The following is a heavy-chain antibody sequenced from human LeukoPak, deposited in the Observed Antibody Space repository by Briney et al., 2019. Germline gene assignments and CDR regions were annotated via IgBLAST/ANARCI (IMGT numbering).Heavy chain of an antibody. CDR3: ARGTTVVTPYFDY. D-gene: IGHD4-23*01. Sequence: PSETLSLTCTVSGGSISSYYWSWIRQPPGKGLEWIGYIYYSGSTNYNPSPKSRVTISVDTSKNQFSLKLSSVTAADTAVYYCARGTTVVTPYFDYWGQGTLVTVSS. CDR2: IYYSGST. J-gene: IGHJ4*02. V-gene: IGHV4-59*08. CDR1: GGSISSYY.